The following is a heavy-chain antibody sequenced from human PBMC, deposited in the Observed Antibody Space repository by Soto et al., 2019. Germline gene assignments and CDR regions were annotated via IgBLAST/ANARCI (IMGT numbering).Heavy chain of an antibody. CDR3: ARAPALQDFYDSGGYYYAGSSPYYSDS. Sequence: ASVKVSCKASGYTFTNYAMNWVRQAPGQRLEWMGWINAGSGDTKYSQKFQGRVTIVRDTSASTAYLELSSLRSEDTAVYYCARAPALQDFYDSGGYYYAGSSPYYSDSWGLGTMVTVSS. CDR1: GYTFTNYA. J-gene: IGHJ4*02. CDR2: INAGSGDT. V-gene: IGHV1-3*01. D-gene: IGHD3-22*01.